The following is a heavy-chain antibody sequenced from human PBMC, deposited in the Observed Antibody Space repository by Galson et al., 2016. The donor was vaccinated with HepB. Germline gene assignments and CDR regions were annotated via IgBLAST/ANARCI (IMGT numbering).Heavy chain of an antibody. J-gene: IGHJ4*02. CDR1: GFTFSGYA. V-gene: IGHV3-30*04. CDR3: VRDLDDYIWGTYRTLDY. Sequence: SLRLSCAASGFTFSGYAMHWVRQAPGKGLEWVAAVSYDGSIISYADSVKGRFTISRHNSKNTLYLQMNSLRAEVTALYYCVRDLDDYIWGTYRTLDYWGQGTLVTVSS. D-gene: IGHD3-16*01. CDR2: VSYDGSII.